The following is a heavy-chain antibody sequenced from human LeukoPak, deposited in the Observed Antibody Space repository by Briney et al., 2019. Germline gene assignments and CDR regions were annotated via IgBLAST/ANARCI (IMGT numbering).Heavy chain of an antibody. J-gene: IGHJ4*02. V-gene: IGHV3-23*01. CDR2: ISGSGGGT. CDR1: GFTFSSYA. D-gene: IGHD5-24*01. Sequence: GGSLRLSCAASGFTFSSYAMSWVRQAPGKGLEWVSAISGSGGGTYYIDSVKGRFTISRDNSKNTLYLQMNSLRTEDTAVYYCAKKMDPFDYWGQGTLVTVSS. CDR3: AKKMDPFDY.